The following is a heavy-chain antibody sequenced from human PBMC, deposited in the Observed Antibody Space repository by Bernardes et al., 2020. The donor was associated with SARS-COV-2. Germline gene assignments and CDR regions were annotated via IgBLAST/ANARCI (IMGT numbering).Heavy chain of an antibody. CDR2: ISYEERTE. J-gene: IGHJ4*02. D-gene: IGHD6-6*01. CDR1: GFTFSHFA. CDR3: ARETQDSTSSYFDY. Sequence: GWSLRLSCAASGFTFSHFAMHWVRQAPGKGLECVAIISYEERTEYNADSVKGRFTISRDNSKNTIFLQMSSLRAEDTAVYYCARETQDSTSSYFDYWGQGTLVTVSS. V-gene: IGHV3-30*19.